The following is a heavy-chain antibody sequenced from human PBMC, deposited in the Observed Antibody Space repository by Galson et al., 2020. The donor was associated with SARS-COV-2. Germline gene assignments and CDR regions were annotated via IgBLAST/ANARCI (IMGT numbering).Heavy chain of an antibody. Sequence: GGSLRLSCAASGFTFSNAWMSWVRQAPGKGLEWVGRIKSKTDGGTTDYAAPVKGRFTISRDDSKNTLYLQMNSLKTEDTAVYYCTTVRRGITMVRGVIGAYYYMDVWGKGTTVTISS. CDR1: GFTFSNAW. J-gene: IGHJ6*03. D-gene: IGHD3-10*01. CDR2: IKSKTDGGTT. CDR3: TTVRRGITMVRGVIGAYYYMDV. V-gene: IGHV3-15*01.